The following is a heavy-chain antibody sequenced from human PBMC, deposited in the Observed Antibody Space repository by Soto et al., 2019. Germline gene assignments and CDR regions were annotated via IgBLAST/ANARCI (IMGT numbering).Heavy chain of an antibody. Sequence: GPSVTVSCKASGYSFSFYGINWVRQAHGQGLEWMGWINPSDGNRNFAQKFEDRVTMTTATSTNTVFLELRSLKPDDTAIYYCARDRLRGYDSSGFYSWGQGTMVTVSS. D-gene: IGHD3-22*01. CDR1: GYSFSFYG. J-gene: IGHJ4*02. CDR3: ARDRLRGYDSSGFYS. V-gene: IGHV1-18*01. CDR2: INPSDGNR.